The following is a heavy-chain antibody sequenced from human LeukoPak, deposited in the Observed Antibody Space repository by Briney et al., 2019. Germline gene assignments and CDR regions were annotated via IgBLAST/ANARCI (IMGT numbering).Heavy chain of an antibody. CDR3: ARDWSDYGDYGGGFDY. J-gene: IGHJ4*02. CDR2: ISSSSSTI. D-gene: IGHD4-17*01. CDR1: GFTFSSYW. Sequence: PGGSLRLSCAASGFTFSSYWMSWVRQAPGKGLEWVSYISSSSSTIYYADSVKGRSTISRDNSKNTLYLQMNSLRAEDTAVYYCARDWSDYGDYGGGFDYWGQGTLVTVSS. V-gene: IGHV3-48*01.